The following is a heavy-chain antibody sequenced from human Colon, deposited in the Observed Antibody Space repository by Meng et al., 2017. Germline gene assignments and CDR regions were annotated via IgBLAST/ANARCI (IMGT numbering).Heavy chain of an antibody. D-gene: IGHD4-17*01. CDR1: GGSIKSGGYH. CDR3: ARDTLYGTDY. Sequence: QVHRHESGPVLVGPSDDLSLVCTVSGGSIKSGGYHWSWVRQHPGKGLEYIGFMSDSGTTDYNPSLRSRVSISEIGSSKNQFSLTLRSVTAADTATYFCARDTLYGTDYWGQGVLVTVSS. J-gene: IGHJ4*02. V-gene: IGHV4-31*03. CDR2: MSDSGTT.